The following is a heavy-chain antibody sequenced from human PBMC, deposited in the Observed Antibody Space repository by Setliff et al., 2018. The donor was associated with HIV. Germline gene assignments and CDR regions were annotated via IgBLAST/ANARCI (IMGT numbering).Heavy chain of an antibody. Sequence: ASVKVSCKASGYTFTSYAIHWVRRAPGQRLEWMGWINADNGDTRYSQKFQGRVTITRDTSASTAYMELSSLRSEDTAVYYCAGGGTYYYDSSGYFIPGKYWGQGSQVTVSS. V-gene: IGHV1-3*01. CDR2: INADNGDT. D-gene: IGHD3-22*01. CDR3: AGGGTYYYDSSGYFIPGKY. CDR1: GYTFTSYA. J-gene: IGHJ4*02.